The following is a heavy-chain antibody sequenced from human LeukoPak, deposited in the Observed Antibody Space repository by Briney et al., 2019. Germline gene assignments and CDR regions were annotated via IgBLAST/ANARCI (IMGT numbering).Heavy chain of an antibody. CDR1: GGTFSSYA. Sequence: ASVEVSCKASGGTFSSYAISWVRQAPGQGLESMGGIIPIFGTANYAQKFQGRVTITADESTSTAYMELSSLRSEDTAVYYCARDSSSWTGGYYFDYWGQGTLVTVSS. J-gene: IGHJ4*02. V-gene: IGHV1-69*13. D-gene: IGHD6-13*01. CDR2: IIPIFGTA. CDR3: ARDSSSWTGGYYFDY.